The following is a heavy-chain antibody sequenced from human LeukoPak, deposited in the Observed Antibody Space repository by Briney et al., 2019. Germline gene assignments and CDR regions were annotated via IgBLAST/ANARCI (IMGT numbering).Heavy chain of an antibody. CDR3: ARAVDYGGNSDYFDY. V-gene: IGHV4-39*07. Sequence: SETLSLTCTVSGGSISSSSYYWGWIRQPPGKGLEWIGSIYYSGSTYYNPSLKSRVTISVDTSKNQFSLKLSSVTAADTAVYYCARAVDYGGNSDYFDYWGQGTLVTVSS. CDR2: IYYSGST. CDR1: GGSISSSSYY. D-gene: IGHD4-23*01. J-gene: IGHJ4*02.